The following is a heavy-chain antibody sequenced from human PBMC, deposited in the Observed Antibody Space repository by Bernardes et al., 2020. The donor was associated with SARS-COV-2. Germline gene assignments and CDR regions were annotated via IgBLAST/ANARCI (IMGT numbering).Heavy chain of an antibody. D-gene: IGHD4-4*01. V-gene: IGHV3-11*04. CDR3: ARMSLHVTRLDD. CDR2: ISHGGGLI. J-gene: IGHJ4*02. CDR1: GFTFSDSY. Sequence: GSLRLSCAASGFTFSDSYMTWIRQPPGKGLEWISSISHGGGLIYNADSVKGRFTISRDNARNSLFLQMNKLRAEETAVFYCARMSLHVTRLDDWGLGTLVTGSA.